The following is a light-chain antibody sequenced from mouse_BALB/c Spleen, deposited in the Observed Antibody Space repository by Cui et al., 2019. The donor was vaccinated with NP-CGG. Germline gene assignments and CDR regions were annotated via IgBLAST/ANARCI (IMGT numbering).Light chain of an antibody. V-gene: IGLV1*01. CDR3: VHCNSNHWF. J-gene: IGLJ1*01. CDR2: GTN. Sequence: QAVVSQESALTTSPGETVTLTRSPSIVTVTSSNYANWVQEKPNNLLTFIIGGTNTRAPGVPPEFSGSLIGEKLPLTTQGDKIEDEAIYSCVHCNSNHWFFGGGTKLTVL. CDR1: IVTVTSSNY.